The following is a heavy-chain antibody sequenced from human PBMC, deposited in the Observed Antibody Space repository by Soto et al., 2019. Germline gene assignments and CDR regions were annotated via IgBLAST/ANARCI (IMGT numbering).Heavy chain of an antibody. J-gene: IGHJ6*02. CDR2: ISWDGGST. V-gene: IGHV3-43*01. D-gene: IGHD4-4*01. Sequence: EVQLVESGGVVVQPGGSLRLSCAASGFTFDDYTMHWVRQAPGTGLEWVSLISWDGGSTYYADSVKGRFTISRDNSKNSLYLQMNSLRTEDTALYYCAKDQNSPLHHPYYYYGMDVWGQGTTVTVSS. CDR3: AKDQNSPLHHPYYYYGMDV. CDR1: GFTFDDYT.